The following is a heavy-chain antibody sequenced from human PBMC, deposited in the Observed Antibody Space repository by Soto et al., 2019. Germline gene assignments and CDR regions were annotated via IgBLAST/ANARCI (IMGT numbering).Heavy chain of an antibody. CDR2: IYSSGST. V-gene: IGHV4-59*01. Sequence: SETLSVTWTVSGGSITNYYWSWIRQPPGKGLEWIGYIYSSGSTNYNPSLKSRVTISADTSKNQVSLKLTSVTAADTAVYYCARDHPHSYGIYYFDYWGQGTLVTVSS. J-gene: IGHJ4*02. CDR1: GGSITNYY. CDR3: ARDHPHSYGIYYFDY. D-gene: IGHD5-18*01.